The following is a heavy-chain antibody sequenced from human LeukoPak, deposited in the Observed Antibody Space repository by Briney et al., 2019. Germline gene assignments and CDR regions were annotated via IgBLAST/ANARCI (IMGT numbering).Heavy chain of an antibody. Sequence: GGSLRLSCAASGFTFRSYGMHWVRQAPGKGLEWVAFIRYDGSNKYYADSVKGRFTISRDNSKNTLYLQMNSLRAEDTAVYYCAKDRGYYYDSSGCIDYWGQGTLVTVSS. D-gene: IGHD3-22*01. CDR3: AKDRGYYYDSSGCIDY. J-gene: IGHJ4*02. V-gene: IGHV3-30*02. CDR1: GFTFRSYG. CDR2: IRYDGSNK.